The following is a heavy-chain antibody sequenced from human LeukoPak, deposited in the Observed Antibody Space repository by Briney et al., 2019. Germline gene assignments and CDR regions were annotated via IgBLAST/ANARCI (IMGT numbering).Heavy chain of an antibody. CDR3: ARYYGGGASDY. J-gene: IGHJ4*02. D-gene: IGHD4-23*01. CDR1: GFTFSNYS. V-gene: IGHV3-21*01. Sequence: PGRSLRLSCAASGFTFSNYSMNWVRQAPGKGLEWVSSISGSSSYIYYADSVKGRFTISRDNAKNSLYLQMNSLRAEDTAVYYCARYYGGGASDYWGQGTLVTVSS. CDR2: ISGSSSYI.